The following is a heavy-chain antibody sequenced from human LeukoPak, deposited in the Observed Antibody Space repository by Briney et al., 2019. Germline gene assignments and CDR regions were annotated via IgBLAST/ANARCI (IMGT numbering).Heavy chain of an antibody. CDR2: INPNSGGT. CDR3: ARDWVGAKGPYYGMDV. J-gene: IGHJ6*02. D-gene: IGHD1-26*01. Sequence: ASVKVSCKASGYTFTGYYMHWVRQAPGQGLEWMGWINPNSGGTNYAQKFQGWVTMTRDTSISTAYMELSRLRSDDTAVYYCARDWVGAKGPYYGMDVWGQGTTVTVSS. V-gene: IGHV1-2*04. CDR1: GYTFTGYY.